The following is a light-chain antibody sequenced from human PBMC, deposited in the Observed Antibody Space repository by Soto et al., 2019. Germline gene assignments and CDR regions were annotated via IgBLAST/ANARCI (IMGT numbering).Light chain of an antibody. J-gene: IGKJ2*01. CDR1: QSVTTN. CDR2: GAF. Sequence: ETVLTQSPATLSVSPGERATFYCKASQSVTTNLAWYQQKPGQVPRLLIYGAFTRATGIPARFSGSGSGTEFTLSISSLQSEDFAIVHCQQYRSWPHTFGQGTKLEIK. V-gene: IGKV3-15*01. CDR3: QQYRSWPHT.